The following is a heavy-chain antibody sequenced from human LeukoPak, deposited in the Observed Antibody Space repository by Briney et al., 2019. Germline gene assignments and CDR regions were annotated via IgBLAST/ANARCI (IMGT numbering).Heavy chain of an antibody. V-gene: IGHV4-59*01. D-gene: IGHD6-19*01. Sequence: PSETLSLTCTVSGGSISSYYWSWIRQPPGKGLEWIGYIYYSGSTNYNPSLKSRVTISVDTSKNQFSLKLSSVTAADTAVYYCARGGGDGSGWWYYYYGMDVWGQGTTVTVSS. CDR1: GGSISSYY. CDR3: ARGGGDGSGWWYYYYGMDV. CDR2: IYYSGST. J-gene: IGHJ6*02.